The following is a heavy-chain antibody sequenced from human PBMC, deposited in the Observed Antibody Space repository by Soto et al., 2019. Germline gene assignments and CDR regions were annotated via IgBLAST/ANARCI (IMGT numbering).Heavy chain of an antibody. CDR1: GYTFTNYY. CDR2: INPGGGGT. D-gene: IGHD3-9*01. Sequence: ASVKVSCKASGYTFTNYYMHWVRQAPGQGLEWLGVINPGGGGTSYAQKFQGRVTMTRDTSTSTAYMELSSLRSEDTAVYYCARGGYDILTGYYNRYYYYGMDVWGQGTTVTVSS. V-gene: IGHV1-46*01. J-gene: IGHJ6*02. CDR3: ARGGYDILTGYYNRYYYYGMDV.